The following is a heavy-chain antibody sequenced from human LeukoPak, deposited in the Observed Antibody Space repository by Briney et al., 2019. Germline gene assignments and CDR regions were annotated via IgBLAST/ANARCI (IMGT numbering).Heavy chain of an antibody. Sequence: GGPVRLSCAASGFTFARNGMSWGRQAPGKGLEWISAISGRGGSTYYADSVKGRFTISRDNSKNTLSLQMNSLRAEDTAVYYCAKDPLFRGSGVDYWGQGTLDTVSS. CDR2: ISGRGGST. CDR1: GFTFARNG. V-gene: IGHV3-23*01. CDR3: AKDPLFRGSGVDY. J-gene: IGHJ4*02. D-gene: IGHD3-10*01.